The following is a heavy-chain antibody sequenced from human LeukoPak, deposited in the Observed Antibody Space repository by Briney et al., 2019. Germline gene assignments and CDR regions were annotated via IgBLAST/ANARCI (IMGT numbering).Heavy chain of an antibody. D-gene: IGHD3-3*01. CDR1: GGSFSSYY. J-gene: IGHJ5*02. CDR3: ARDNLPGYYDFWSGYSENWFDP. CDR2: IYYSGST. Sequence: SETLSLTCAVYGGSFSSYYWSWIRQPPGKGLEWIGYIYYSGSTNYNPSLKSRVTISVDTSKNQFSLKLSSVTAADTAVYYCARDNLPGYYDFWSGYSENWFDPWGQGTLVTVSS. V-gene: IGHV4-59*01.